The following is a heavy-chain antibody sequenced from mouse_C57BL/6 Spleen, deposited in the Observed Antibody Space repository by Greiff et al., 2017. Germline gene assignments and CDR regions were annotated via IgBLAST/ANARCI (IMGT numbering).Heavy chain of an antibody. D-gene: IGHD1-1*01. CDR2: IDPGDGET. CDR1: GFNIKDYY. V-gene: IGHV14-2*01. CDR3: ARGGTVVARYFDV. J-gene: IGHJ1*03. Sequence: VQLQQSGAELVKPGASVKLSCTASGFNIKDYYMHWVKQRTEQGLEWIGRIDPGDGETKYDPKFQGKATITADTSSNTAYLQLSSLTSEDTAVYYCARGGTVVARYFDVWGTGTTVTVSS.